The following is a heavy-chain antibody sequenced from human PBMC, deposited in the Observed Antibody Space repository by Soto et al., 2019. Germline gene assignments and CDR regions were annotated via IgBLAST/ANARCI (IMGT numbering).Heavy chain of an antibody. J-gene: IGHJ6*02. D-gene: IGHD6-13*01. V-gene: IGHV4-39*01. CDR2: IYYSGST. CDR3: ARRPKSIAAPPWHLIAAATYYYYGMDV. CDR1: GGSISSSSYY. Sequence: PSETLSLTCTVSGGSISSSSYYWGWIRHPPGKGLEWIGSIYYSGSTYYNPSLKSRVTISVDTSKNQFSLKLSSVTAADTAVYYCARRPKSIAAPPWHLIAAATYYYYGMDVWGQGTTVTVSS.